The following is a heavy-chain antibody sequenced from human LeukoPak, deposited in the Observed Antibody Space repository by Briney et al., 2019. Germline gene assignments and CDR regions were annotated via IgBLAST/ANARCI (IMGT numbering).Heavy chain of an antibody. V-gene: IGHV4-34*01. D-gene: IGHD4-23*01. Sequence: SETLSLTCAVYGGSFSGYYWSWIRQPPGKGLEWIGEINHSGSTNYNPSLKSRVTISVDTSKNQFSLKLSSVTAADTAVYYCARGFAVVTPFDYWGQGTLVTVPS. CDR1: GGSFSGYY. J-gene: IGHJ4*02. CDR3: ARGFAVVTPFDY. CDR2: INHSGST.